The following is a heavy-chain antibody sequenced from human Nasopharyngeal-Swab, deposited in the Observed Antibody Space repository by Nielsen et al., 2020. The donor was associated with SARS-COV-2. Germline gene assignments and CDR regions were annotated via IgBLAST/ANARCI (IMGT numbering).Heavy chain of an antibody. J-gene: IGHJ4*02. CDR1: GYNFTSYW. Sequence: GESLKISCKGSGYNFTSYWIGWVRQMPGKGLEWMGIIYPTDSDTRYSPSFQGQVTISADKSISTAYLQWSSLKASDTAMYYCATRGYYDSSGYYYFDYWGQGTLVTVSS. V-gene: IGHV5-51*01. CDR3: ATRGYYDSSGYYYFDY. CDR2: IYPTDSDT. D-gene: IGHD3-22*01.